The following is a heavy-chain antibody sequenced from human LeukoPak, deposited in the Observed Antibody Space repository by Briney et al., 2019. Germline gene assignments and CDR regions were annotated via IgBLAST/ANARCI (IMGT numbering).Heavy chain of an antibody. V-gene: IGHV3-7*03. D-gene: IGHD6-6*01. Sequence: GGSLRLSCAASGFTFSSYWMSWVRQAPGKGLEWVANIKQDGSEKYYVDSVKGRFTISRDNAKNTLYLQMNSLRAEDTALYYCAREGPFEDSSSFFSDYYYYYMDVRGKGTTVTVSS. J-gene: IGHJ6*03. CDR1: GFTFSSYW. CDR2: IKQDGSEK. CDR3: AREGPFEDSSSFFSDYYYYYMDV.